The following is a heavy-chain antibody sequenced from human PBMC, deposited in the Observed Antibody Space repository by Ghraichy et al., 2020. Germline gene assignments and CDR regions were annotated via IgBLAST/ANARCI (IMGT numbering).Heavy chain of an antibody. D-gene: IGHD3-3*01. CDR1: GFTFSSYA. V-gene: IGHV3-23*01. CDR2: ISGSGGST. CDR3: AKDAVLRFLEWSLSGYYYYYYMDV. J-gene: IGHJ6*03. Sequence: GGSLRLSCAASGFTFSSYAMSWVRQAPGKGLEWVSAISGSGGSTYYADSVKGRFTISRDNSKNTLYLQMNSLRAEDTAVYYCAKDAVLRFLEWSLSGYYYYYYMDVWGKGTTVTVSS.